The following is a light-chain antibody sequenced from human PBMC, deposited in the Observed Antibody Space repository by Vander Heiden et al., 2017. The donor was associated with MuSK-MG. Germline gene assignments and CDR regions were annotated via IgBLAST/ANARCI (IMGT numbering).Light chain of an antibody. J-gene: IGLJ2*01. CDR2: YDI. CDR3: QVWDSSSDSVI. V-gene: IGLV3-21*04. Sequence: YVLTQPPSVSVAPGQTTSLTRGGDNIGGKSVHWYQQKPGQAPGLVMYYDIDRPSGIPERFSGSNSGNTATLTISRVEDGDEADYYCQVWDSSSDSVIFGGGTKLTVL. CDR1: NIGGKS.